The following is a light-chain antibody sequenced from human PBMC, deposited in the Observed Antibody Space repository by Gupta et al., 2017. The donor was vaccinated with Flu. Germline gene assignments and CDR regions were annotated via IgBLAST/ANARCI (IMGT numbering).Light chain of an antibody. CDR2: GNS. CDR1: SSNIGEGYD. V-gene: IGLV1-40*01. Sequence: VTIACSGSSSNIGEGYDVQWYQQLPGTAPKLLIYGNSNRPSGVPDRFSGSKSGTSASLAITGLQAEDEADYYCQSHDSSRSGWVFGGGTKLTVL. J-gene: IGLJ3*02. CDR3: QSHDSSRSGWV.